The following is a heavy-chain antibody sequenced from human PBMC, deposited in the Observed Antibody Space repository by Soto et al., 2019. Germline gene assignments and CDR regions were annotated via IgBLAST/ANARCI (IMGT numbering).Heavy chain of an antibody. V-gene: IGHV1-46*01. D-gene: IGHD6-13*01. CDR3: ARERAAAGRMHCFDP. CDR1: GYTFTSYY. CDR2: INPSGGST. Sequence: ASVKVSCKASGYTFTSYYMHWVRQAPGQGLEWMGIINPSGGSTSYAQKFQGRVTMTRDTSTSTVYMELSSLRSEDTAVYYCARERAAAGRMHCFDPWGQGTLVTVSS. J-gene: IGHJ5*02.